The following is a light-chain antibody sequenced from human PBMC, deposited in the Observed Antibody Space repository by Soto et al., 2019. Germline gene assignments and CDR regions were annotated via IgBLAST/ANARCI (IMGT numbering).Light chain of an antibody. Sequence: QSALTQPPSASGSPGQSVTISCTGTSSDVGGYNFVSWYQHHPGKAPKLMIYDVIKRPSGVPDRFSGSKSGNTASLTVSGLQAEDEADYYCSSYAGSNTWVFGGGTKLTVL. CDR3: SSYAGSNTWV. V-gene: IGLV2-8*01. CDR2: DVI. CDR1: SSDVGGYNF. J-gene: IGLJ3*02.